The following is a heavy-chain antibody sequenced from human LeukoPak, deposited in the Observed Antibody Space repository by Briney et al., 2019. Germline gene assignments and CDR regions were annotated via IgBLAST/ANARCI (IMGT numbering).Heavy chain of an antibody. CDR2: ISYDGSNK. Sequence: GGSLRLSCAASGFTFSSYGMHWVRQAPGKGLEWVAVISYDGSNKYYADSVKGRFTISRDNSKNTLYLQMNSLRAEDTAVYYCAKEGQEGGYDLFDIWGQGTMVTVSS. CDR3: AKEGQEGGYDLFDI. J-gene: IGHJ3*02. CDR1: GFTFSSYG. D-gene: IGHD5-12*01. V-gene: IGHV3-30*18.